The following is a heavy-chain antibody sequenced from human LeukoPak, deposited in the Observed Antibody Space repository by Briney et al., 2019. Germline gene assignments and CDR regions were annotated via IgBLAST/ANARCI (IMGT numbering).Heavy chain of an antibody. CDR1: GFTFSSYS. Sequence: GGPVRLSCAASGFTFSSYSMGWVRQAPGKGLQWVSAIVRSGDITYYADSVKGRFTISRDNSKNTLYLQMNSLRAEDTAVYYCAKYSGYHFDYWGQGTLVPASS. CDR3: AKYSGYHFDY. CDR2: IVRSGDIT. D-gene: IGHD5-12*01. J-gene: IGHJ4*02. V-gene: IGHV3-23*01.